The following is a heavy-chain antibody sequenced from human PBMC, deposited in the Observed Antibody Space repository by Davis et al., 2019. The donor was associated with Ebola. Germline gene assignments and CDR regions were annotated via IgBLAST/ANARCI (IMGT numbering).Heavy chain of an antibody. CDR3: ARDRNVLVPAATALDYYYGMDV. CDR1: GYTFITYY. Sequence: ASVKVSCKASGYTFITYYIHWVRQAPGQGLDWMGIINPSGGSTTYAQKFQGRVTMTRDTSTNTVYMELSRLRSDDTAVYYCARDRNVLVPAATALDYYYGMDVWGQGTTVTVSS. CDR2: INPSGGST. V-gene: IGHV1-46*01. D-gene: IGHD2-2*01. J-gene: IGHJ6*02.